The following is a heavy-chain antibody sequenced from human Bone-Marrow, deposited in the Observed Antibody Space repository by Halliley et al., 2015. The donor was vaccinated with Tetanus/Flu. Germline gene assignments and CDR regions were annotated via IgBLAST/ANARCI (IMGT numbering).Heavy chain of an antibody. CDR2: SNVGKSQ. CDR3: ARDEPYDSLGPGGYYFDL. Sequence: SNVGKSQFNANSVRGRFTISRVNSKNTLYLQMNSLRPGDTAVYYCARDEPYDSLGPGGYYFDLWGQGGLVTV. V-gene: IGHV3-30*01. J-gene: IGHJ4*02. D-gene: IGHD3-22*01.